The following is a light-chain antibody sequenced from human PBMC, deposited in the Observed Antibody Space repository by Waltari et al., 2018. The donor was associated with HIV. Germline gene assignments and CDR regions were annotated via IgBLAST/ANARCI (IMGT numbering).Light chain of an antibody. Sequence: QSVLTQPPSASGTPGQRVTISCSGSSSNIGSNTVNWYQQLPGTVPKLLIYNNNQRPSGVPDRFSGSKSGTSASLAISGLQSEDEADYYCAAWDDSLNGVIFGGGTKLTVL. CDR2: NNN. CDR3: AAWDDSLNGVI. CDR1: SSNIGSNT. V-gene: IGLV1-44*01. J-gene: IGLJ2*01.